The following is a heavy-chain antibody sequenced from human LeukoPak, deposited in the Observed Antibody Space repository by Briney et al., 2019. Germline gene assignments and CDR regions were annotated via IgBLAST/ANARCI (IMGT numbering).Heavy chain of an antibody. V-gene: IGHV3-7*01. CDR3: AREDYDFWTGYFRFRGATRFDP. CDR2: IKEDGSEK. D-gene: IGHD3-3*01. J-gene: IGHJ5*02. CDR1: GFTFSRYW. Sequence: GGSLRLSCAASGFTFSRYWMSWVRQTPGKGLEWVSNIKEDGSEKYYVDSVRGRFTISRDNAKNSLYLQMNSLRAEDTAVYYCAREDYDFWTGYFRFRGATRFDPWGQGTLVTVSS.